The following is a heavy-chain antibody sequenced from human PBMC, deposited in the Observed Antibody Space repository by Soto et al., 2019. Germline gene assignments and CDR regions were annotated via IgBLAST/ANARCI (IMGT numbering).Heavy chain of an antibody. D-gene: IGHD5-18*01. CDR2: ISAYNGNT. V-gene: IGHV1-18*01. CDR1: GYTFTIYG. J-gene: IGHJ3*02. CDR3: ARGKGRGYSYGYGAFDI. Sequence: ASVKVSCKASGYTFTIYGISWVRQAPGQGLEWMGWISAYNGNTNYAQKLQGRVTMTTDTSTSTAYMELRSLRSDDTAVYYCARGKGRGYSYGYGAFDIWGQGTMVTVS.